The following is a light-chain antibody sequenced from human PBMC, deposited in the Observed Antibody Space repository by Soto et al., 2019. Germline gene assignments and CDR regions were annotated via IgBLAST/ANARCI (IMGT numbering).Light chain of an antibody. CDR2: DVS. Sequence: ELAQAPAGQGFSPGERASLSCRASHSVTTYLAWYQQKPGQAPRLLIYDVSNRATGIPARFSGSGSGTDFTLTISRLEPEDFAVYYCQQCGSSSTFGQGTRLEI. CDR3: QQCGSSST. J-gene: IGKJ5*01. CDR1: HSVTTY. V-gene: IGKV3-11*01.